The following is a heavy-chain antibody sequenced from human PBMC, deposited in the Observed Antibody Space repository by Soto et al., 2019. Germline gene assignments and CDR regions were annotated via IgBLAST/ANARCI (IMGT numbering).Heavy chain of an antibody. V-gene: IGHV3-33*05. D-gene: IGHD3-16*01. J-gene: IGHJ4*02. Sequence: QVQLVESGGGVVQPGTSLRLSCVGSGFTFRSYVIHWVRQAPGKGLEWVALTSYDGSNNFYGDSVKGRFSISRHNSRNTVELQMDSLSFGDTALYYCARWGTTGGLDVWGQRTLVSVSS. CDR3: ARWGTTGGLDV. CDR1: GFTFRSYV. CDR2: TSYDGSNN.